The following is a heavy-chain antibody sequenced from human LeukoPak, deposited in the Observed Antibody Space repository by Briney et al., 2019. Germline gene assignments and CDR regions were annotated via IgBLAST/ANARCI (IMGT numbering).Heavy chain of an antibody. J-gene: IGHJ4*02. CDR3: ATRILKVFGVVTDFDY. CDR1: GYTLIELS. CDR2: FDPEDGET. Sequence: ASVKVSCKLSGYTLIELSMHWVRQAPGKGLEGMGGFDPEDGETIYAQKFQGRVTMTEDTSTDTAYMELSSLRSEDTAVYYCATRILKVFGVVTDFDYWGQGTLVTVSS. V-gene: IGHV1-24*01. D-gene: IGHD3-3*01.